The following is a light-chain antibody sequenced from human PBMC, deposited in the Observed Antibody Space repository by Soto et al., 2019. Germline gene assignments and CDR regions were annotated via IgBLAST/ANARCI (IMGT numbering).Light chain of an antibody. V-gene: IGKV3-20*01. CDR1: QSLSSSF. CDR3: QQYGRSPLT. J-gene: IGKJ4*01. CDR2: SSS. Sequence: EIVLTQSPGTLSLSPGERAILSCRVSQSLSSSFLAWYQQKPGQAPRLXIYSSSNRATGIQDRFSGGGAGTDFTLTISRLEPADFAVDYCQQYGRSPLTFGGGTKVDIK.